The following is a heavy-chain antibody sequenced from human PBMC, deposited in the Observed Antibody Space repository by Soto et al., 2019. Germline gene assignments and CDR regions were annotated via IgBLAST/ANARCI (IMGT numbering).Heavy chain of an antibody. Sequence: QVHLVQSGAEVRKPGSSVKVSCKTSGGTFGGYTVTWVRQAPGQGFEWMGGTIPMIETTKSAKKFQGRVTFTADESMSTAYMELSSLTSEDTAMYFCATSYCGAECQPDRAFYYFHWHVWGQGTTVTVSS. CDR1: GGTFGGYT. V-gene: IGHV1-69*13. CDR3: ATSYCGAECQPDRAFYYFHWHV. D-gene: IGHD2-21*01. CDR2: TIPMIETT. J-gene: IGHJ6*02.